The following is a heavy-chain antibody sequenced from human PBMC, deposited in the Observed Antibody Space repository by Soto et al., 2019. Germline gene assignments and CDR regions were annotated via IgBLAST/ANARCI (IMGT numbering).Heavy chain of an antibody. D-gene: IGHD6-13*01. CDR3: ARDSGYSSSPDAFDI. CDR1: GFTVSSNY. V-gene: IGHV3-66*01. CDR2: IYSGGST. Sequence: GGSPRLSCAAPGFTVSSNYMSWVRQAPGKGLEWVSVIYSGGSTYYADSVKGRFTISRDNSKNTLYLQMNSLRAEDTAVYYCARDSGYSSSPDAFDIWGQGTMVTVSS. J-gene: IGHJ3*02.